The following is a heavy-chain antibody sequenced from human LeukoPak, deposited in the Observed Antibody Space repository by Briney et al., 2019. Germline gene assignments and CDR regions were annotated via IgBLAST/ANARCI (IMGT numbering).Heavy chain of an antibody. CDR2: IYTSGST. J-gene: IGHJ5*02. D-gene: IGHD3-3*01. CDR1: GGSISSYY. Sequence: SETLSLTCTVSGGSISSYYWSWIRQPAGKGLEWIGRIYTSGSTNYNPSLKSRVTMSVDTSKNQFSLKLSSVTAADTAVYYCARHRYYDFWSGQNWFDPWGQGTLVTVSS. V-gene: IGHV4-4*07. CDR3: ARHRYYDFWSGQNWFDP.